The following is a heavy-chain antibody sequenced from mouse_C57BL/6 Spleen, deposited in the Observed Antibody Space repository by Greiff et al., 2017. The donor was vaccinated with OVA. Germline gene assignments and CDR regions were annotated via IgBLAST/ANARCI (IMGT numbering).Heavy chain of an antibody. Sequence: VQLQQSGAELVKPGASVKLSCTASGFTITDYYMHWVKQRTEQGLEWIGRIDPEDGETKYAPKFQGKATITADPSSNTAYLQLSSLTSEDTAVYYCASIYYYGSSGFAYWGQGTLVTVSA. CDR3: ASIYYYGSSGFAY. CDR2: IDPEDGET. J-gene: IGHJ3*01. V-gene: IGHV14-2*01. D-gene: IGHD1-1*01. CDR1: GFTITDYY.